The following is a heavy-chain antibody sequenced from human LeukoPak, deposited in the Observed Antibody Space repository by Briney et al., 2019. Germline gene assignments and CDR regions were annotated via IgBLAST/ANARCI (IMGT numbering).Heavy chain of an antibody. V-gene: IGHV3-74*01. J-gene: IGHJ4*02. D-gene: IGHD2-21*02. CDR3: ARDRAVGVTDFDY. Sequence: GGSLRLSCAASGFTFSSYWMHWVRHAPGKGLVWVSGINSDGTYTNYADSVKGRFTFSRDNAQNTLYLQMNSLRAEDTAVYYCARDRAVGVTDFDYWGQGTLVTVSS. CDR2: INSDGTYT. CDR1: GFTFSSYW.